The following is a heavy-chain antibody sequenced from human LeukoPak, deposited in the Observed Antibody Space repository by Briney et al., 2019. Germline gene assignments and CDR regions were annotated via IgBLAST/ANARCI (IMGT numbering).Heavy chain of an antibody. V-gene: IGHV3-21*04. J-gene: IGHJ4*02. Sequence: GGSLRLSCAASGFTFSSYNMNWVRQAPGKGLEWVSTISSSSSYIYYADSVKGRFTISRDNSKNTLFVQMDSLRAEDTAVYYCAKDRTRTTFGGGQGTLVTVSS. D-gene: IGHD1-1*01. CDR1: GFTFSSYN. CDR3: AKDRTRTTFG. CDR2: ISSSSSYI.